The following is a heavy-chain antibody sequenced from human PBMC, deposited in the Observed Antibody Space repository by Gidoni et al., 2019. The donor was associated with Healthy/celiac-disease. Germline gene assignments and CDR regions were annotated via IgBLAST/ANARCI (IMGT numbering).Heavy chain of an antibody. V-gene: IGHV4-34*01. CDR3: ARRTINYYDSSGYYSPFDY. J-gene: IGHJ4*02. CDR1: GGSFSGYY. CDR2: INHSGST. Sequence: QVQLQQWGAGLLKPSETLSLTCAVYGGSFSGYYWSWIRQPPGKGLEWIGEINHSGSTNYNPSLKSRVTISVDTSKNQFSLKLSSVTAADTAVYYCARRTINYYDSSGYYSPFDYWGQGTLVTVSS. D-gene: IGHD3-22*01.